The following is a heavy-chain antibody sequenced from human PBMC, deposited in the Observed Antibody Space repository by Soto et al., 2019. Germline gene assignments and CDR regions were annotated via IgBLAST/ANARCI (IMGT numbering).Heavy chain of an antibody. D-gene: IGHD3-22*01. CDR3: ARARADYYDSSGYPLGY. V-gene: IGHV3-7*04. Sequence: HPGGSLRLSCAASGFTFSSYWMSWVRQAPGKGLEWVANIKQDGSEKYYVDSVKGRFTISRDNAKNSLYLQMNSLRAEDTAVYYCARARADYYDSSGYPLGYWGQGTLVTVA. J-gene: IGHJ4*02. CDR2: IKQDGSEK. CDR1: GFTFSSYW.